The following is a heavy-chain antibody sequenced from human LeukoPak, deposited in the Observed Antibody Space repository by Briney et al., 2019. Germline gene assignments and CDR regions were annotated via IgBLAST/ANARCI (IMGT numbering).Heavy chain of an antibody. D-gene: IGHD6-13*01. V-gene: IGHV4-39*07. CDR2: IYYSGST. CDR3: ARDRQQRFEVAYGMDV. CDR1: GGSISSGGYY. Sequence: PSETLSLTCTVSGGSISSGGYYWSWIRQPPGKGLEWIGSIYYSGSTYYNPSLKSRVTISVDTSKNQFSLKLSSVTAADTAVYYCARDRQQRFEVAYGMDVWGQGTTVTVSS. J-gene: IGHJ6*02.